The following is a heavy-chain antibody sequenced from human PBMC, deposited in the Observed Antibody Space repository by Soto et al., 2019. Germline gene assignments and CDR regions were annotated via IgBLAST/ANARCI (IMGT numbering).Heavy chain of an antibody. CDR1: GCTCRSDN. CDR2: ISSSSSYI. Sequence: LGLSSTAAGCTCRSDNMDWVRQAPGKGLEWVSSISSSSSYIYYADSVKGRFTISRDNAKNSLYLQMNSLRAEDTAVYDCARLLVYCSGWY. CDR3: ARLLVYCSGWY. D-gene: IGHD6-25*01. V-gene: IGHV3-21*01. J-gene: IGHJ2*01.